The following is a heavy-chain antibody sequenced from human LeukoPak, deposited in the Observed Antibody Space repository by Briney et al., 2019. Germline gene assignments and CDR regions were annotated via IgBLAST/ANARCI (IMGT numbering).Heavy chain of an antibody. CDR1: GYTFTSYG. Sequence: ASVKVSCKPSGYTFTSYGISWVRQAPGQGLEWMGWISANNGTTHNAQKLQGRATMTTDTSTSTAYMELRSLRSDDTVVYYCARVDLWAVVPAAMYPSKTNNNWFVPWGQGALVTVTS. V-gene: IGHV1-18*01. CDR3: ARVDLWAVVPAAMYPSKTNNNWFVP. D-gene: IGHD2-2*01. CDR2: ISANNGTT. J-gene: IGHJ5*02.